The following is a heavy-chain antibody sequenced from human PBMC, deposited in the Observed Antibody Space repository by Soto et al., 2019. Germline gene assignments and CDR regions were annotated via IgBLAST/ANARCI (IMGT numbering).Heavy chain of an antibody. J-gene: IGHJ4*02. CDR3: AKDQGVSY. Sequence: QVQLVESGGGVVQPGRSLRLSCAASGFTFSSYGMHWVRQAPGKGLEWVAVISYDGSNKYYADSVKGRFTISRDNSKNTLYLQMNSLRAEDTAVYYCAKDQGVSYWGQGTLVTVSS. D-gene: IGHD2-8*01. CDR2: ISYDGSNK. V-gene: IGHV3-30*18. CDR1: GFTFSSYG.